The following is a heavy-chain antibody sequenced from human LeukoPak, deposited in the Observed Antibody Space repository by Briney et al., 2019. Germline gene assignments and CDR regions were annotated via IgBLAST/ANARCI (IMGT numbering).Heavy chain of an antibody. CDR2: IIPIFGTA. D-gene: IGHD6-13*01. V-gene: IGHV1-69*05. J-gene: IGHJ5*02. CDR3: ARVLGQQLVRGWFDP. Sequence: SVKVSCKASGGTFSSYAISWARQAPGQGLEWMGGIIPIFGTANYAQKFQGRVTITTDESTSTAYMELSSLRSEDTAVYYCARVLGQQLVRGWFDPWGQGTLVTVSS. CDR1: GGTFSSYA.